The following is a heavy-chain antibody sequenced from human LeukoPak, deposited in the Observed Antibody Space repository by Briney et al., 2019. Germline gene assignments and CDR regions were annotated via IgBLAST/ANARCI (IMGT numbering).Heavy chain of an antibody. D-gene: IGHD6-19*01. CDR3: ARDMTGSGWNDAFDI. J-gene: IGHJ3*02. CDR1: GASISSDSYY. V-gene: IGHV4-61*02. CDR2: IYSSGNS. Sequence: PSQTLSLTCTVSGASISSDSYYWRWIRQPAGKGLEWMGRIYSSGNSKYNPALMSRVTISLDTSKNQLSLNLSSVTAADTAVYYCARDMTGSGWNDAFDIWGQGTMVTVSS.